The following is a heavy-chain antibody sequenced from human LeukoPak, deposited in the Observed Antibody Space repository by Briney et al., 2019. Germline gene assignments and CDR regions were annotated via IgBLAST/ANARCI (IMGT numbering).Heavy chain of an antibody. V-gene: IGHV4-4*07. D-gene: IGHD2-2*01. CDR3: AREGDIVVVPAASYYYMDV. J-gene: IGHJ6*03. CDR2: IYTSGST. CDR1: GGSISSYY. Sequence: SETLSLTCTVSGGSISSYYWSWIRQPAGKGLEWIGRIYTSGSTNYNPSLKSRVTMSVDTSKNQFSLKLSSVTAADTAVYYCAREGDIVVVPAASYYYMDVWGKGTTVTVSS.